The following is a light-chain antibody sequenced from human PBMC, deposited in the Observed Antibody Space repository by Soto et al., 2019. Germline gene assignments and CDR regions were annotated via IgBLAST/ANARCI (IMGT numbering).Light chain of an antibody. CDR3: SSYTGSNTMV. CDR2: DVS. J-gene: IGLJ2*01. V-gene: IGLV2-14*01. CDR1: SSDVGAYNS. Sequence: QSALTQPASVSGSPGQSITISCTGTSSDVGAYNSVSWYQQHPGKAPKPMIYDVSNRPSGVSNRFSGSKSGNTASLTISGLQAEDEADYYCSSYTGSNTMVFGGGTKLTVL.